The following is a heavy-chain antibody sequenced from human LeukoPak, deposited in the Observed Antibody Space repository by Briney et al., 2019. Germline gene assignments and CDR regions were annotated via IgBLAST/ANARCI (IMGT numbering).Heavy chain of an antibody. J-gene: IGHJ4*02. V-gene: IGHV5-51*01. D-gene: IGHD2-15*01. Sequence: GESLKISCKGSGYSSTSYWIGWVRQMPGKGLEWMGIIYPGDSDTRYSPSFQGQVTISADKSISTAYLQWSSLKASDTAMYYCARRLRCSGGSCYGSDYWGQGTLVTVSS. CDR1: GYSSTSYW. CDR2: IYPGDSDT. CDR3: ARRLRCSGGSCYGSDY.